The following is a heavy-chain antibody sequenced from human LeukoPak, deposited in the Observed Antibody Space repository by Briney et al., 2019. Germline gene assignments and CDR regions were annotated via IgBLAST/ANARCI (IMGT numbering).Heavy chain of an antibody. CDR2: VSGSGGST. D-gene: IGHD6-19*01. V-gene: IGHV3-23*01. J-gene: IGHJ2*01. Sequence: GGSLRLSCAASGFTFSSYGMSWVRQAPGKGLERVSAVSGSGGSTYYADSVKGRFTISRDNSKNTLYLQMNSLRAEDTAVYYCAKDGVAVAGRGPWYFDLWGRGTLVTVSS. CDR1: GFTFSSYG. CDR3: AKDGVAVAGRGPWYFDL.